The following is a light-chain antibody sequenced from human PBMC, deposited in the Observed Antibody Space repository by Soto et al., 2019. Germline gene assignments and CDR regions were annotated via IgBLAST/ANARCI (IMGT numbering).Light chain of an antibody. CDR1: SSDVGGYNY. Sequence: QSALTQPPSASGSPGQSVTISCTGTSSDVGGYNYVSWYQQYPGRAPKLMIYEVTNRPSGVPDRFSGSKSGNTASLTVSGLQAEDEAEYYCSSYAASNNFYFVFGGGTKVTVL. CDR3: SSYAASNNFYFV. J-gene: IGLJ3*02. V-gene: IGLV2-8*01. CDR2: EVT.